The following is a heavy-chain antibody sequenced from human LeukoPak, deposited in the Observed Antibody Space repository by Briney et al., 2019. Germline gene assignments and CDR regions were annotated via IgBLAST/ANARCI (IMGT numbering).Heavy chain of an antibody. V-gene: IGHV3-23*01. CDR3: AQRFAY. D-gene: IGHD3-3*01. CDR2: ISGSGGRT. Sequence: GGSLRLSCAASGFTFSSFALSWVRQAPGKGLEWISGISGSGGRTDYADSVKGRFTISRDNAKNSLYLQMNSLRADDTAVYYCAQRFAYWGQGTLVTVSS. CDR1: GFTFSSFA. J-gene: IGHJ4*02.